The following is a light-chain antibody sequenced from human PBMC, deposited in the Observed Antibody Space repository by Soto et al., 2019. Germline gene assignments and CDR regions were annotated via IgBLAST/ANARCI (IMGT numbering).Light chain of an antibody. CDR2: EGT. V-gene: IGLV2-23*01. CDR1: SSDVGSYNL. J-gene: IGLJ1*01. CDR3: CSYAGSSTYV. Sequence: QSVLTQPASVSGSPGQSITISCTGTSSDVGSYNLVSWYQQHPGNAPMVMIYEGTKRPSGVSNRVSGSKSGNTASLTISGLQSEDEADYYCCSYAGSSTYVFGTGTKLTVL.